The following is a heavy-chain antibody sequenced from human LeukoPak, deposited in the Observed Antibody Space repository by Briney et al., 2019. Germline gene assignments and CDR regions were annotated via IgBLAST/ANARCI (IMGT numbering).Heavy chain of an antibody. D-gene: IGHD3-10*01. V-gene: IGHV4-59*08. Sequence: SETLSLTCTVSGGSISPYYWSWIRQPPGKGLEWIGYIYYSGSTDYNPSLKSRVTISVDTSKNQFSLKLTSVTAADTAVYYCARYGSGSYSDDHFQHWGQGTLVTVSS. CDR3: ARYGSGSYSDDHFQH. J-gene: IGHJ1*01. CDR2: IYYSGST. CDR1: GGSISPYY.